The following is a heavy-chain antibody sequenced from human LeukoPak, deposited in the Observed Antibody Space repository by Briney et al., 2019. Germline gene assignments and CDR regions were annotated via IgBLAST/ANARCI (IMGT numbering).Heavy chain of an antibody. CDR3: ARPPATSSGYDPLFDY. Sequence: GESLKISCKGSGYSFTSYWIGWVRQMPGKGLEWMGIIYPGDSDTRYSPSFQGQVTISADKSISTAYLQWSSLKASDTAMYYCARPPATSSGYDPLFDYWGQGTLVTVSS. V-gene: IGHV5-51*01. CDR2: IYPGDSDT. CDR1: GYSFTSYW. J-gene: IGHJ4*02. D-gene: IGHD5-12*01.